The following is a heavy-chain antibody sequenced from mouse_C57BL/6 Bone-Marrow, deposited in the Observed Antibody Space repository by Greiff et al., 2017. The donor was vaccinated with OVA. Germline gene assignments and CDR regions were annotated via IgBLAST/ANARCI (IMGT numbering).Heavy chain of an antibody. CDR2: IYPGDGDT. V-gene: IGHV1-80*01. CDR3: AREGVSYDYDGGAYAMDY. D-gene: IGHD2-4*01. Sequence: VQLQESGAELVKPGASVKISCKASGYAFSSYWMNWVKQRPGKGLEWIGQIYPGDGDTNYNGKFKGKATLTADKSSSTAYMQLSSLTSEDSAVYFCAREGVSYDYDGGAYAMDYWGQGTSVTVSS. J-gene: IGHJ4*01. CDR1: GYAFSSYW.